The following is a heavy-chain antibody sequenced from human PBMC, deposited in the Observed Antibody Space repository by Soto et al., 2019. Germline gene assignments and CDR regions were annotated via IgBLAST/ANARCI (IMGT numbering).Heavy chain of an antibody. V-gene: IGHV3-7*01. CDR3: ASWLKTSGWYVLLEGSFDY. J-gene: IGHJ4*02. Sequence: EVQLVESGGGLVQPGGSLRLSCAASGFTFSSYWMTWVRQAPGKGLEWVANIKQDGSAKYYVDSVKGRFTISRDNAKYSLYLQMNSLRAEDTAVYYCASWLKTSGWYVLLEGSFDYWGQGTLVTVSS. D-gene: IGHD6-19*01. CDR2: IKQDGSAK. CDR1: GFTFSSYW.